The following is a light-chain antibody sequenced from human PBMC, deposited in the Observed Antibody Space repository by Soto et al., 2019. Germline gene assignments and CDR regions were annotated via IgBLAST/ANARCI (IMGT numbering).Light chain of an antibody. J-gene: IGLJ2*01. Sequence: QSVLTQPASVSGSPGQSITISCTGTSNDIGGYNLVSWYQQHPGKAPKLMIYEASKRPSGVSDRFSGSKSDNTASLTISALQPDDEADYSCYSFAGGATFVFGGGTKLTVL. CDR2: EAS. CDR3: YSFAGGATFV. V-gene: IGLV2-23*02. CDR1: SNDIGGYNL.